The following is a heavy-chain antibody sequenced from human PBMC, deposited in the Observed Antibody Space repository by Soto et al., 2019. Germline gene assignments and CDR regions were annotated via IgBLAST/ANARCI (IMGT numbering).Heavy chain of an antibody. J-gene: IGHJ6*02. V-gene: IGHV3-74*01. CDR1: GFTFSSYW. D-gene: IGHD6-13*01. CDR3: ARDGQYSSSWYQTYYYYYYGMDV. CDR2: INSDGSST. Sequence: EVQLVESGGGLVQPGGSLRPSCAASGFTFSSYWMHWVRQAPGKGLVWVSRINSDGSSTSYADSVKGRFTISRDNAKNTLYLRMNSLRAEDTAVYYCARDGQYSSSWYQTYYYYYYGMDVWGQGTTVTVSS.